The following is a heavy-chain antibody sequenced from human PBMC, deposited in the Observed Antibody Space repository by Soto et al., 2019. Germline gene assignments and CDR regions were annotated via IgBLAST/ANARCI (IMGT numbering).Heavy chain of an antibody. J-gene: IGHJ4*02. D-gene: IGHD2-2*01. V-gene: IGHV4-34*01. Sequence: QVQLQQWGAGLLKPSETLSLTCAVYGGSFSGYYWSWIRQPPGKGLERCRAINHGGSTNYNPSLNSRATTPVDPAKSPFSVRLSCVPAGDPAVYWWPRTQERRYCSSPSCYGQGRGFNYWGQGIQITVSS. CDR1: GGSFSGYY. CDR3: PRTQERRYCSSPSCYGQGRGFNY. CDR2: INHGGST.